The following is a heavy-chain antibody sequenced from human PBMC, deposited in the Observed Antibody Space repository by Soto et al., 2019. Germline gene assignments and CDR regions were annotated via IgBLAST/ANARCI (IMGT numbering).Heavy chain of an antibody. J-gene: IGHJ4*02. CDR3: ARGSGYYYYFDS. Sequence: ASETLSLTCTVSGASLSTEDYFWTWVRQSPGEGLEWIGYSYHTGRTYFNPSLKSRLAVSVDTSKNQFSLKLNFVTAADTAVYYCARGSGYYYYFDSWGQGALVTVSS. CDR2: SYHTGRT. D-gene: IGHD3-22*01. CDR1: GASLSTEDYF. V-gene: IGHV4-30-4*01.